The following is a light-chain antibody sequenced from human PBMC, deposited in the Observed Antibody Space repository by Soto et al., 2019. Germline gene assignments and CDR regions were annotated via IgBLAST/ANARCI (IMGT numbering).Light chain of an antibody. J-gene: IGKJ1*01. V-gene: IGKV1-5*03. CDR1: QTISTW. CDR2: KAS. CDR3: QHYNSYSEA. Sequence: DIQMTQSPSTLSGSVGDSVTITCRASQTISTWLAWYQQKPGKAPKLLIYKASTLKSGVPSRFSGSGSGTEFTLTTSSLQPDDFATYYCQHYNSYSEAFGQGTKV.